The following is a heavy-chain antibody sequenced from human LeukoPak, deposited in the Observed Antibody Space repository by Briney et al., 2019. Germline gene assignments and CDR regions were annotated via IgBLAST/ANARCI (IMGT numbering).Heavy chain of an antibody. CDR1: GFTFSSYS. CDR3: ARTSADYANDAFDI. V-gene: IGHV3-21*01. Sequence: GGFLRLSCAASGFTFSSYSMNWVRQAPGKGLEWVSSISSSSSYIYYADSVKGRFTISRDNAKNSLYLQMNSLRAEDTAVYYCARTSADYANDAFDIWGQGTMVTVSS. D-gene: IGHD4-17*01. CDR2: ISSSSSYI. J-gene: IGHJ3*02.